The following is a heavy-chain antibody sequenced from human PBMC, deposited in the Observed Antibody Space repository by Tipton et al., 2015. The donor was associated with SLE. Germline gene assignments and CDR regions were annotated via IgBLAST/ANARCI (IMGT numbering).Heavy chain of an antibody. CDR2: VHHSGST. V-gene: IGHV4-38-2*02. CDR1: GYSISSGYR. J-gene: IGHJ4*02. Sequence: GLVKPSETLSLSCSVSGYSISSGYRWGWIRQSPGKGLEWIGSVHHSGSTYYNPSLKSRVAIAVDKSKNQYSLKGDFVTAADTAVYYCARDAGTRDYFDFWGQGTLVTVSS. CDR3: ARDAGTRDYFDF.